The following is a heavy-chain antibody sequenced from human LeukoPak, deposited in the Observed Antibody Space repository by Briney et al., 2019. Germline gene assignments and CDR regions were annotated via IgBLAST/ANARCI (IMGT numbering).Heavy chain of an antibody. CDR2: IYTSGST. CDR3: AGHVGTLIAAAIKS. D-gene: IGHD6-13*01. CDR1: GGSISSYY. Sequence: SETLSLTCTVSGGSISSYYWSWIRQPPGKGLEWIGYIYTSGSTNYNPSLKSRVTISVDTSKNQFSLKLSSVTAADTAVYYCAGHVGTLIAAAIKSGGQGTLVTVSS. V-gene: IGHV4-4*09. J-gene: IGHJ4*02.